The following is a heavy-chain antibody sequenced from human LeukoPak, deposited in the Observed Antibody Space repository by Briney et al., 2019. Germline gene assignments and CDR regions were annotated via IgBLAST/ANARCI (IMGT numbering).Heavy chain of an antibody. Sequence: PGGSLRLSCAASGFTVSSNYMSWVRQAPGKGLEWVSVIYSDDSTYYADSVKGRFTISRDNSKNTLYLQMNSLRAEDTAVYYCAKDSVAIPYGWFGEFHAFDIWGQGTMVTVSS. V-gene: IGHV3-53*01. CDR1: GFTVSSNY. CDR2: IYSDDST. CDR3: AKDSVAIPYGWFGEFHAFDI. J-gene: IGHJ3*02. D-gene: IGHD3-10*01.